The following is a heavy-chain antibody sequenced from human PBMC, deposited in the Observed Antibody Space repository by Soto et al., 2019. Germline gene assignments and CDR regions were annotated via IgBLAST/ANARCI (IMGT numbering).Heavy chain of an antibody. D-gene: IGHD3-10*01. CDR2: IYYSGST. J-gene: IGHJ5*02. Sequence: SETLSLTCTVSGGSISSSSYYWGWIRQPPGKGLEWIGSIYYSGSTYYNPSLKSRVTISVDTSKNQFSLKLSSVTAADTAVYYCARGITMVRGDNAWGQGTLVTVSS. CDR3: ARGITMVRGDNA. V-gene: IGHV4-39*01. CDR1: GGSISSSSYY.